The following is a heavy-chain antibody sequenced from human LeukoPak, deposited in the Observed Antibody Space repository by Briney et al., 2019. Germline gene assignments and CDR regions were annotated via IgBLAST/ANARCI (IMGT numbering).Heavy chain of an antibody. CDR3: ARRSGIAVAGAFDY. D-gene: IGHD6-19*01. CDR2: ISGSGDST. CDR1: RFTFSSYV. J-gene: IGHJ4*02. V-gene: IGHV3-23*01. Sequence: GGSLRLSCAASRFTFSSYVMSWVRQAPGKGLEWVSGISGSGDSTYYADSVKGRFTISRDNSKNTLYLQMNSLRAEDTAVYYCARRSGIAVAGAFDYWGQGTLVTVSS.